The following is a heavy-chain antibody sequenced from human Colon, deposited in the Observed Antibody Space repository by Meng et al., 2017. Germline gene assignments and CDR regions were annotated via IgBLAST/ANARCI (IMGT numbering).Heavy chain of an antibody. J-gene: IGHJ4*02. CDR2: IYYSGST. CDR1: GGSISSGDYY. V-gene: IGHV4-30-4*01. CDR3: ARGRGSYSSIDF. Sequence: QVQLQESGPGLVQPSQTLSLTCTVSGGSISSGDYYWSWIRQPPGKGLEWIGYIYYSGSTYSNASLKSRVTISIDTSKNHFSLNLTSVTAADTAVYYCARGRGSYSSIDFWGQGTLVTVSS. D-gene: IGHD1-26*01.